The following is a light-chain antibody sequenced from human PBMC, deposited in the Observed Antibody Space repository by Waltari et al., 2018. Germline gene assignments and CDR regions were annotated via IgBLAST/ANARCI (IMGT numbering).Light chain of an antibody. CDR1: HLGSKS. Sequence: SYVVTQSPSVSVAPGDTARITCGGDHLGSKSVHWFQQRPGQAPVLVIAYDSGRPSRAPGRVAGSNAGITATLTIICVEAEDEADDDCLLCQSTSDHHGVFGGGTKLTVL. V-gene: IGLV3-21*01. J-gene: IGLJ2*01. CDR3: LLCQSTSDHHGV. CDR2: YDS.